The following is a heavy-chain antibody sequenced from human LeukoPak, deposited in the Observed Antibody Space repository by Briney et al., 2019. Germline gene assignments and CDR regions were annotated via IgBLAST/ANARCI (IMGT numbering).Heavy chain of an antibody. Sequence: PSETLSLTCTVSGGSISSYYWSWIRQPPGKGLEWIGYIYYSGSTNYNPSLKSRVTMSVDTSKNQFSLNLRSVTAADTAVYYCARDRSAAPPDYWGQGTLVTVSS. CDR3: ARDRSAAPPDY. J-gene: IGHJ4*02. V-gene: IGHV4-59*01. CDR1: GGSISSYY. CDR2: IYYSGST. D-gene: IGHD6-13*01.